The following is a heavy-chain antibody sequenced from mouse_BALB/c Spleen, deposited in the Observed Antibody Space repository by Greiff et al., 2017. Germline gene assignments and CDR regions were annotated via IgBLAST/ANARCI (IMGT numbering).Heavy chain of an antibody. V-gene: IGHV1S81*02. Sequence: QVQLQQPGAELVKPGASVKLSCKASGYTFTSYWMHWVKQRPGQGLEWIGEINPSNGRTNYNEKFKSKATLTVDKSSSTAYMQLSSLTSEDSAVYYCARSRGSMDYWGQGTSVTVSS. CDR3: ARSRGSMDY. CDR1: GYTFTSYW. J-gene: IGHJ4*01. CDR2: INPSNGRT.